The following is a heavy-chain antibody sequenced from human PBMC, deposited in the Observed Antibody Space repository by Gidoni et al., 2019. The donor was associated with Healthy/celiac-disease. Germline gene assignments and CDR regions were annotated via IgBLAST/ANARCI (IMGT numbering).Heavy chain of an antibody. CDR1: GFTFGDYA. D-gene: IGHD3-10*01. J-gene: IGHJ5*02. Sequence: EVQLLESGGGLVQPGGSLRLPCTASGFTFGDYALSWFRQAAGQGLEGVGLIRSKAYGGTTEYGASVKGRFTISRDDSKSIAYLQMNSLKTEDTAVYYCTRVGGYGSGSYYNVDWFDPWGQGTLVTVSS. CDR3: TRVGGYGSGSYYNVDWFDP. V-gene: IGHV3-49*03. CDR2: IRSKAYGGTT.